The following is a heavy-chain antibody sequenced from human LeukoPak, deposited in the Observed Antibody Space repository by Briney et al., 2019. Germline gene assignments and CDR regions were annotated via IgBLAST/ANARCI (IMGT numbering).Heavy chain of an antibody. J-gene: IGHJ5*02. V-gene: IGHV4-34*01. CDR3: ANSIAVAGFAFDP. D-gene: IGHD6-19*01. CDR2: INHSGST. Sequence: PSETPSLTCAVYGGSFRGYYWSWIRQPPGKGLEWIGEINHSGSTNYNPSLKSRVTISVDTSKNQFSLKLSSVTAADTDVYYCANSIAVAGFAFDPWGQGTLVTVSS. CDR1: GGSFRGYY.